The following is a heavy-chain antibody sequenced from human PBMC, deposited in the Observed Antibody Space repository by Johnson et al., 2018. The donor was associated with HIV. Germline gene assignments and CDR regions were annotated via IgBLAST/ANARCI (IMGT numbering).Heavy chain of an antibody. CDR3: ARDIREEYSSSSSAFDI. D-gene: IGHD6-6*01. V-gene: IGHV3-20*04. CDR2: ISWNSGSI. CDR1: GFNFDDYG. J-gene: IGHJ3*02. Sequence: MQLVESGGGVVRPGGSLRLSCAPSGFNFDDYGMSWVRQAPGKGLEWVSGISWNSGSIGHADSVKGRFTISRDNAKNSLYLQMNSLRGEDTALYYCARDIREEYSSSSSAFDIWGQGTMVTVSS.